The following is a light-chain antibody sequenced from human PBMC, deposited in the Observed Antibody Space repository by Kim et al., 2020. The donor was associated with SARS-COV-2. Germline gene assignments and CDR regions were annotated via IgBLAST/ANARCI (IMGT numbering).Light chain of an antibody. J-gene: IGKJ2*01. CDR1: QGVSNR. V-gene: IGKV1D-16*02. CDR3: QQYSTSPYT. Sequence: SASQGRRVAVPCRARQGVSNRLAWYQKKPGKAPRCLIYAASSLQSGVPTRFSGSGSGTEFTLTISRLQPEDFATYSCQQYSTSPYTFGQGTKLEI. CDR2: AAS.